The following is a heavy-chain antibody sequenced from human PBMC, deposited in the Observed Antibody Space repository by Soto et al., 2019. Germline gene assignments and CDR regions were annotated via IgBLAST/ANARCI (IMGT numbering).Heavy chain of an antibody. D-gene: IGHD5-12*01. CDR1: GGSISSGGYS. Sequence: PSETLSLTCAVSGGSISSGGYSWSWIRQPPGKGLEWIGYIYHSGSTYYNPSLKGRVTISVDRSKNQFSLKLSSVTAADTAVYYCARGSYSDYRHFDYWGQGTLVTVSS. V-gene: IGHV4-30-2*01. J-gene: IGHJ4*02. CDR3: ARGSYSDYRHFDY. CDR2: IYHSGST.